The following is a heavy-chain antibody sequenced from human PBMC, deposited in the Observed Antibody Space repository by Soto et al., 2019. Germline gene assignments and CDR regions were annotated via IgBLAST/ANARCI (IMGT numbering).Heavy chain of an antibody. CDR2: INHSGST. D-gene: IGHD2-21*01. V-gene: IGHV4-34*01. CDR3: ASYRVTIPTCYYYGIDF. Sequence: SETLSLPYTVFDGSIIGYYWSRIRQPPGNGLEWIGEINHSGSTNYNPSLKSRVTISVDTSKNQFSLNLGSVTAAETAVYSCASYRVTIPTCYYYGIDFWGQGTLVSVSS. J-gene: IGHJ6*02. CDR1: DGSIIGYY.